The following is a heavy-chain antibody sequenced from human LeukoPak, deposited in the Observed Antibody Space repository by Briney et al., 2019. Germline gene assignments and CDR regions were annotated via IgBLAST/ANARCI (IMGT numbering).Heavy chain of an antibody. D-gene: IGHD4-17*01. J-gene: IGHJ4*02. Sequence: GGSLRLSCAASGFTFSNYVMSWVRQAPGKGLEWVSSISGSGGNTYYADSVRGRFTISRDNSKNTLYLQMNSLRAEDTAVYYCAKVPITVTRNFDYWGQGTLVTVSS. CDR2: ISGSGGNT. CDR1: GFTFSNYV. V-gene: IGHV3-23*01. CDR3: AKVPITVTRNFDY.